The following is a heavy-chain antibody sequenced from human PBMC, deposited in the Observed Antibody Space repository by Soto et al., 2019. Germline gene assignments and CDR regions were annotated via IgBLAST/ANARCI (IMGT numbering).Heavy chain of an antibody. CDR2: IYHSGST. CDR3: ARGGVVILEPVPHWFDP. J-gene: IGHJ5*02. V-gene: IGHV4-38-2*01. Sequence: SETLSLTCAVSGYSIGSDHYWGWIRQPPGKGLEWIGNIYHSGSTYYNPSLKSRVTISIDTSKNQFSLRLTSVTAADTAVYYCARGGVVILEPVPHWFDPWGQGTLLVTVSS. CDR1: GYSIGSDHY. D-gene: IGHD3-16*01.